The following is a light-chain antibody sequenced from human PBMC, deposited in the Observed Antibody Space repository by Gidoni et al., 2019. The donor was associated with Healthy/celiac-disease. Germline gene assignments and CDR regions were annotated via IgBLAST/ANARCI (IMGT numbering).Light chain of an antibody. CDR2: GNS. V-gene: IGLV1-40*01. Sequence: QSVLPQPPSVSGAPAQRVTISCTGSSSNLGAGYGVHWYQQLPGTAPKLLIYGNSNRPSGVPDRFSGSKSGTSASLAITGLQAEDEADYYCQSYDSSLSGVVFGGGTKLTVL. CDR1: SSNLGAGYG. J-gene: IGLJ2*01. CDR3: QSYDSSLSGVV.